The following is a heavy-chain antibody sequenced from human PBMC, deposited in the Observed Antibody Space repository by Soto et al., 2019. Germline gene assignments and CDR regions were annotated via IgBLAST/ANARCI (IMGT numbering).Heavy chain of an antibody. Sequence: GESLKISCKGSGYSFTSYWIGWVSQMPGKGLEWMGIIYPGDSDTRYSPSFQGQVTISADKSISTAYLQWSSLKASDTAMYYCARRGVTHYYGMDVWGQGTTVTVSS. CDR2: IYPGDSDT. D-gene: IGHD2-21*02. V-gene: IGHV5-51*01. CDR1: GYSFTSYW. J-gene: IGHJ6*02. CDR3: ARRGVTHYYGMDV.